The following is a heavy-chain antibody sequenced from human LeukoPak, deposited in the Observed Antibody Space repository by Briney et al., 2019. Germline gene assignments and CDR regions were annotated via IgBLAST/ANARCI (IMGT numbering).Heavy chain of an antibody. D-gene: IGHD3-3*01. CDR3: ARRADFWSGYYYYGMDV. CDR1: GGSISSGGYS. J-gene: IGHJ6*02. V-gene: IGHV4-61*08. Sequence: SETLSLTCAVSGGSISSGGYSWSWTRQPPGKGLEWIGYIYYSGSTNYNPSLKSRVTISVDTSKNQFSLKLSSVTAADTAVYYCARRADFWSGYYYYGMDVWGQGTTVTVSS. CDR2: IYYSGST.